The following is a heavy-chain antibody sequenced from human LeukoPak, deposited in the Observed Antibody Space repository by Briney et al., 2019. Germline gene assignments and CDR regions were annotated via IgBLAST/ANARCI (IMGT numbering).Heavy chain of an antibody. CDR3: ARGLRRNNWFDP. CDR2: IYYSGST. J-gene: IGHJ5*02. V-gene: IGHV4-59*01. D-gene: IGHD3-10*01. Sequence: SETLSLTCTVSGGSISSYYWSWIRQPPGKGLEWIGYIYYSGSTNYNPSLKSRVTISVDTSKNQFSLKLNSVTAADTAVYYCARGLRRNNWFDPWGQGTLVTVSS. CDR1: GGSISSYY.